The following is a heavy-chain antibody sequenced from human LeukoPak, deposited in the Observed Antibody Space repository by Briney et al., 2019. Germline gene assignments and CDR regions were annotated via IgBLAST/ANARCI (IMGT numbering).Heavy chain of an antibody. CDR1: GFTFSIAW. D-gene: IGHD2-8*01. CDR2: IRGTSHGHAT. CDR3: TRPNGGNWFDP. V-gene: IGHV3-73*01. J-gene: IGHJ5*02. Sequence: GGSLRLSCAASGFTFSIAWMSWVRQAPGKGLEWVGRIRGTSHGHATAYAASVRGRFTLSRDDSKNTAYLQMDSLKTEDTALYYCTRPNGGNWFDPWGQGTLVTVSS.